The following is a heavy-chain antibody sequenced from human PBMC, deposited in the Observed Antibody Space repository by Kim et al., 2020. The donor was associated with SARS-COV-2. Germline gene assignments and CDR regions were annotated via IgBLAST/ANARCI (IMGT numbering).Heavy chain of an antibody. CDR2: VYYSGNT. J-gene: IGHJ4*01. D-gene: IGHD1-7*01. CDR1: GGYIDRSNYY. CDR3: ARHGWNSLISYYFDF. V-gene: IGHV4-39*01. Sequence: SETLSLTCTVSGGYIDRSNYYWGWVRQPPGKGLEWIGSVYYSGNTYYNSSLKSRITTSVDTSKNQFSLKVNSVTAADTAGYFCARHGWNSLISYYFDFWG.